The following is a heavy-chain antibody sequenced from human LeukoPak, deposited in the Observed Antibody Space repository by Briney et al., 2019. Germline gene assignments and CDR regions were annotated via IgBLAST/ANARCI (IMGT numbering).Heavy chain of an antibody. CDR3: AILPWSRYSRFDY. D-gene: IGHD3-3*01. Sequence: SVKVSCKASGGTFSSYAISWVRQAPGQGLEWKGGIIPIFGTANYAQKFQGRVTITADESTSTAYMELSSLRSEDTAVYYCAILPWSRYSRFDYWGQGTLVTVSS. CDR1: GGTFSSYA. CDR2: IIPIFGTA. J-gene: IGHJ4*02. V-gene: IGHV1-69*13.